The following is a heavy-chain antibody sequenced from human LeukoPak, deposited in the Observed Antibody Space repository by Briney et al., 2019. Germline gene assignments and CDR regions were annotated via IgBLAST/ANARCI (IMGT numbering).Heavy chain of an antibody. V-gene: IGHV3-30*04. Sequence: GGSLRLSCAASGFTFSSYAMHWVRQAPGKGLEWVAVISYGGSNKYYADSVKGRFTISRDNSKNTLYLQMNSLRAEDTAVYYCAKAAAASYYFDYWGQGTLVTVSS. CDR2: ISYGGSNK. J-gene: IGHJ4*02. CDR1: GFTFSSYA. D-gene: IGHD6-13*01. CDR3: AKAAAASYYFDY.